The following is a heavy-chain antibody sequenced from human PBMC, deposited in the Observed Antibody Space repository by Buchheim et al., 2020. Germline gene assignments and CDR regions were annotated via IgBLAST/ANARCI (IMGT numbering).Heavy chain of an antibody. CDR2: MSYDGYSK. CDR3: AREGGTSGTCGYFDI. J-gene: IGHJ2*01. V-gene: IGHV3-30-3*01. CDR1: EFTFSNSI. Sequence: LVESGGDVVQPGGSLRLSCSVSEFTFSNSIIHWVRQAPGKGLEWVTAMSYDGYSKYYADSVKGRFTISRDSSKKALFVQMDSLRPEDTGVYYCAREGGTSGTCGYFDIWGRGT. D-gene: IGHD1-26*01.